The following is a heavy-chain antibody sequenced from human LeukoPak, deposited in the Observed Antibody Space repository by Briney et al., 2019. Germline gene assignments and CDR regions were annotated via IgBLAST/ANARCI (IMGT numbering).Heavy chain of an antibody. Sequence: KSSETLSLTCAVYGGSFSGYYWSWIRQPPGKGLEWIGEINHSGSTNYNPSLKSRVTISVDTSKNQFSLKLSSVTAADTAVYYCARTGIRGSYGMDVWGQGTTVTVSS. V-gene: IGHV4-34*01. CDR3: ARTGIRGSYGMDV. CDR2: INHSGST. CDR1: GGSFSGYY. D-gene: IGHD1-14*01. J-gene: IGHJ6*02.